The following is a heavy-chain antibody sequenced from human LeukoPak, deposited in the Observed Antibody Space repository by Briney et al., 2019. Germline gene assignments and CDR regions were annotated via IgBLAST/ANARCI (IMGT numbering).Heavy chain of an antibody. CDR1: GGSTSSGSYY. V-gene: IGHV4-61*02. J-gene: IGHJ5*02. D-gene: IGHD3-10*01. CDR2: IYTSGST. Sequence: PSETLSLTCTVSGGSTSSGSYYWSWIRQPAGKGLEWIGRIYTSGSTNYNPSLKSRVTISVDTSKNQFSLKLSSVTAADTAVYYWARARGGRYYYGSGNWFDPWGQGTLVTVSS. CDR3: ARARGGRYYYGSGNWFDP.